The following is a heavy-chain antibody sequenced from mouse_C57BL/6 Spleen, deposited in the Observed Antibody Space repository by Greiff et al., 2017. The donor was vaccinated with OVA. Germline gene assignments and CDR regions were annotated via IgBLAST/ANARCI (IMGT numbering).Heavy chain of an antibody. CDR2: IYPRDGST. CDR3: ARGGNYPYWYFDV. CDR1: GYTFTSYD. Sequence: VQLQQSGPELVKPGASVKLSCKASGYTFTSYDINWVKQRPGQGLEWIGWIYPRDGSTKYNEKFKGKATLTVDTSSSTAYMELHRLTSEDSAVYFCARGGNYPYWYFDVWGTGTTVTVSS. J-gene: IGHJ1*03. D-gene: IGHD2-1*01. V-gene: IGHV1-85*01.